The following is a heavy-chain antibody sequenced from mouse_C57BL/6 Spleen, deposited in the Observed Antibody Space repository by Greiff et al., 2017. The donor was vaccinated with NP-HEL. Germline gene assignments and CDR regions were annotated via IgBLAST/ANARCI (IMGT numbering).Heavy chain of an antibody. CDR2: ISSGGSYT. J-gene: IGHJ1*03. D-gene: IGHD2-14*01. Sequence: EVMLVESGGDLVKPGGSLKLSCAASGFTFSSYGMSWVRQTPDKRLEWVATISSGGSYTYYPDSVKGRFTISRDNAKNTLYLQMSSLKSEDTAMYYCARQDGRVRGYFDVWGTGTTVTVSS. CDR3: ARQDGRVRGYFDV. V-gene: IGHV5-6*02. CDR1: GFTFSSYG.